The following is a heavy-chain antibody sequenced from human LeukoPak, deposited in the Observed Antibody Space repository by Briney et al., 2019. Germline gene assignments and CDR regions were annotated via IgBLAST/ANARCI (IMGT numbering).Heavy chain of an antibody. CDR3: ARTVIPLAVTGGYYFDY. CDR2: IYWDDDK. V-gene: IGHV2-5*08. J-gene: IGHJ4*02. CDR1: GGSISSYYW. D-gene: IGHD6-19*01. Sequence: TLSLTCTVSGGSISSYYWSWIRQPPGKALEWLVLIYWDDDKRYSPSLKSRLTITKDTSKNQVVLIMTNMDPVDTATYYCARTVIPLAVTGGYYFDYWGQGTLVTVSS.